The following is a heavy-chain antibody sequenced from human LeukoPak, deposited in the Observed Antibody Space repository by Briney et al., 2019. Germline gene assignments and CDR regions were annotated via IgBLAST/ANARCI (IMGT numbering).Heavy chain of an antibody. Sequence: ASVKVSCKASGYTFTSYAMNWVRQAPGQGLEWMGWINAGNGNTKYSQKFQGRVTITRDTSASTAYMELSSLRSEDTAVYYCARGLRSSSWFDYWGQGTLVTVSS. CDR1: GYTFTSYA. D-gene: IGHD6-13*01. J-gene: IGHJ4*02. CDR2: INAGNGNT. CDR3: ARGLRSSSWFDY. V-gene: IGHV1-3*01.